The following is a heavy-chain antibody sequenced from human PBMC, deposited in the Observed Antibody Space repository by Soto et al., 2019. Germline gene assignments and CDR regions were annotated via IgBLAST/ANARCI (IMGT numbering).Heavy chain of an antibody. CDR1: GFTFSSYW. Sequence: GGSLRLSCAASGFTFSSYWMSWVRQAPGKGLEWVAKIKQEGSENYYVDSVKGRFTTARDNAKNSMYLQMNSLRTEDKAVYYCARGWDYDFWSGYYSGYWGQGTLVTVSS. V-gene: IGHV3-7*05. D-gene: IGHD3-3*01. J-gene: IGHJ4*02. CDR2: IKQEGSEN. CDR3: ARGWDYDFWSGYYSGY.